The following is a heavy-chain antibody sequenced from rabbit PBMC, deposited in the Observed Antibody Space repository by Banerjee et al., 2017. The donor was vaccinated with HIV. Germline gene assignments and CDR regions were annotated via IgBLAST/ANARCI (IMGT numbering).Heavy chain of an antibody. CDR2: IDTGSRGYT. V-gene: IGHV1S43*01. D-gene: IGHD3-1*01. J-gene: IGHJ4*01. CDR1: GIDFSSYYY. Sequence: QSLEESGGGLVKPGGTLTLTCKASGIDFSSYYYMCWVRQAPGKGLEWIACIDTGSRGYTWYASWAKGRFTISRSTSLNTLYLQLNSLTAADTATYFCARNGHGVDLWGPGTLVTVS. CDR3: ARNGHGVDL.